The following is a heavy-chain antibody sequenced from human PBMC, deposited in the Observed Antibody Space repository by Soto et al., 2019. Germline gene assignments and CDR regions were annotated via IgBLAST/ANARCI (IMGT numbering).Heavy chain of an antibody. V-gene: IGHV3-23*01. CDR2: ISGSGGST. CDR1: GVTFSSYA. Sequence: GGNLRLSCAASGVTFSSYAMSWVRQAPGKGLEWVSAISGSGGSTYYADSVKGRFTISRDNSKNTLYLQMNSLRAEDTAVYYCAKDQWYCSGGSCYSGGQEYSVMDFCGKGYTVIV. CDR3: AKDQWYCSGGSCYSGGQEYSVMDF. J-gene: IGHJ6*04. D-gene: IGHD2-15*01.